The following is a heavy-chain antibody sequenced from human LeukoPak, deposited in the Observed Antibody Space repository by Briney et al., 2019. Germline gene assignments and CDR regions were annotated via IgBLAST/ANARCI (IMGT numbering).Heavy chain of an antibody. D-gene: IGHD3-22*01. V-gene: IGHV1-24*01. CDR2: FDPEDGET. CDR3: ATREFVSKYYYDSSGKKGFDY. CDR1: GYTLTELS. Sequence: ASVKVSCKVSGYTLTELSMHWVRQAPGKGLEWMGGFDPEDGETIYAQKFQGRVTMTEDTSTDTAYMELSSLRSEDTAVYYCATREFVSKYYYDSSGKKGFDYWGQGTLVTVSS. J-gene: IGHJ4*02.